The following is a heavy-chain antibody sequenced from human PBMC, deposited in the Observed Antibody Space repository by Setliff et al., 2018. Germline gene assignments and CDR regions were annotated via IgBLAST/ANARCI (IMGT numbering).Heavy chain of an antibody. V-gene: IGHV4-39*01. CDR1: GDSISDISYY. D-gene: IGHD3-10*01. CDR2: IYYSGTA. CDR3: ARHVGSRSRGYNYYYYYMDV. Sequence: PSETLSLTCTISGDSISDISYYWGFIRQSPGKGPEWIGSIYYSGTAYYNPSLESRVTMFVDTSKNQFSLRLTSVTAADTAVYYCARHVGSRSRGYNYYYYYMDVWGKGTTVTVSS. J-gene: IGHJ6*03.